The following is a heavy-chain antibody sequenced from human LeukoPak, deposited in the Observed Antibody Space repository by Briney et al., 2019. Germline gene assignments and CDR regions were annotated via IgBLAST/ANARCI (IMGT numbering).Heavy chain of an antibody. CDR2: IYNSRST. Sequence: SETLSLTCTVSGDSISSYYWSWIRQPPGKGLEWIGYIYNSRSTNYNPSLKSRVTISADTSKNQFSLKLSSMTAADTAVYYCARARFYSIGVDYWGQGTLVTVSS. V-gene: IGHV4-59*01. CDR3: ARARFYSIGVDY. J-gene: IGHJ4*02. CDR1: GDSISSYY. D-gene: IGHD3-22*01.